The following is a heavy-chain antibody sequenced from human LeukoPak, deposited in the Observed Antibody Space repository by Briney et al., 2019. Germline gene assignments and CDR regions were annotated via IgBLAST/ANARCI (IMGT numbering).Heavy chain of an antibody. Sequence: PSETLSLTCTVSGGSISSYYWSWIRQPPGKGLEWIGYIYYSGSTNYNPSLKSRVTISVDTSKNQSSLKLSSVTAADTAVYYCAGSYDILTGPYYFDYWGQGTLVTVSS. CDR1: GGSISSYY. J-gene: IGHJ4*02. D-gene: IGHD3-9*01. CDR2: IYYSGST. V-gene: IGHV4-59*01. CDR3: AGSYDILTGPYYFDY.